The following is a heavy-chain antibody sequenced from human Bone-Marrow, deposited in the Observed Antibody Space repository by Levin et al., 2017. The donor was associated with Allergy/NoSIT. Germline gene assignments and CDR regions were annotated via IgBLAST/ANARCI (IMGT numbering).Heavy chain of an antibody. CDR3: ARTRYDSEGYNYFQN. Sequence: SETLSLTCSVSGASISSYYWAWIRQPPGKGLEWIGDIHSDGNTNYNPSLKSRVTISMDTSKNQFSLRLSSVTAADTAVYYCARTRYDSEGYNYFQNWGQGTLVTVSS. CDR2: IHSDGNT. D-gene: IGHD3-22*01. V-gene: IGHV4-59*01. CDR1: GASISSYY. J-gene: IGHJ1*01.